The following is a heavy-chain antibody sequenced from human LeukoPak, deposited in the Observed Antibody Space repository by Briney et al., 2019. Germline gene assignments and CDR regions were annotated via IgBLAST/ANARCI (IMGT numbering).Heavy chain of an antibody. CDR3: ARQANSSRAFDC. V-gene: IGHV3-48*03. Sequence: PGGSLRLSCAASGFTFSSYEMNWVRPAPGKGLEWVSYISSSSSTILYADSVKGRFTISRDNAKNSLYLQMNSLRADDTAVYYCARQANSSRAFDCWGQGTLVTVSS. D-gene: IGHD6-13*01. CDR2: ISSSSSTI. CDR1: GFTFSSYE. J-gene: IGHJ4*02.